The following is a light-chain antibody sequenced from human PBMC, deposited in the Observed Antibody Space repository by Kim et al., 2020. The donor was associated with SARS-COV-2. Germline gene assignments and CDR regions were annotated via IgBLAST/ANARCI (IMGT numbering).Light chain of an antibody. Sequence: ATINCKSSRSVLYSSNNKNYLAWYQQKPGQPPKLLIYWASTRESGVPDRFSGSGSGTDFTLTISSLQAEDVAVYYCQQYYSVPFTFGPGTKVDIK. CDR2: WAS. CDR3: QQYYSVPFT. V-gene: IGKV4-1*01. CDR1: RSVLYSSNNKNY. J-gene: IGKJ3*01.